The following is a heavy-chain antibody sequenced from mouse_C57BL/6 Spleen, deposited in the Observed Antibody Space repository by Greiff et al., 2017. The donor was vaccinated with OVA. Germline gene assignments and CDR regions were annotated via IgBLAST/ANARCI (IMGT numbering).Heavy chain of an antibody. CDR1: GYTFTSYW. J-gene: IGHJ4*01. V-gene: IGHV1-55*01. Sequence: QVQLQQPGAELVKPGASVKMSCKASGYTFTSYWITWVKQRPGQGLEWIGDIYPGSGSTNYNEKFKSKATLTVDTSSSTAYMQLSSLTSEDSAVYDCARSSTRVTTAMDDWGQGTAVTVSS. CDR3: ARSSTRVTTAMDD. CDR2: IYPGSGST. D-gene: IGHD2-2*01.